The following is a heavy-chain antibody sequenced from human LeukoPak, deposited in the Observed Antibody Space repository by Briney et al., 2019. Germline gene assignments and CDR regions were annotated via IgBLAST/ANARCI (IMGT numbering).Heavy chain of an antibody. V-gene: IGHV3-11*01. Sequence: GGSLRLSCAASGFTFSDYYMSWIRQAPGKGREWISYISSSSRTKHLEHSLKGRFTISRDNAQNSMYLQMNSLRAEDTAVYYCAGDFPDILTGYNHYYYYMDVWGKGTTVTVSS. D-gene: IGHD3-9*01. J-gene: IGHJ6*03. CDR3: AGDFPDILTGYNHYYYYMDV. CDR1: GFTFSDYY. CDR2: ISSSSRTK.